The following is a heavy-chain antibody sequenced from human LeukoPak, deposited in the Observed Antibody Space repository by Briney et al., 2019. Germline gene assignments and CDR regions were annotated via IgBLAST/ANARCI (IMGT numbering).Heavy chain of an antibody. CDR2: ISYDGSNK. J-gene: IGHJ5*02. CDR3: ARGLYSSSSNWFDP. CDR1: GFTFSNYW. Sequence: PGGSLRLSCAASGFTFSNYWMSWVRQAPGKGLEWVAVISYDGSNKYYADSVKGRFTISRDNSKNTLSLQMNSLRAEDTAVYYCARGLYSSSSNWFDPWGQGTLVTVSS. V-gene: IGHV3-30*03. D-gene: IGHD6-13*01.